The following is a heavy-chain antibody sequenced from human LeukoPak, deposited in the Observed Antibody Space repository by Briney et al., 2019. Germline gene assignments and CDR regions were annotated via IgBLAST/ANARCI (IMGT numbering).Heavy chain of an antibody. Sequence: PGGSLRLSCAASGFTFSSYGMLWVRHAPGKGRVGVAVIWDDGSNKYSADSVKGRFTISRDNSKNTLYLQMNSLGAEDTAVYYCAREDTVGATTFRVIDYWGQGTLVTVSS. D-gene: IGHD1-26*01. CDR2: IWDDGSNK. CDR1: GFTFSSYG. V-gene: IGHV3-33*01. J-gene: IGHJ4*02. CDR3: AREDTVGATTFRVIDY.